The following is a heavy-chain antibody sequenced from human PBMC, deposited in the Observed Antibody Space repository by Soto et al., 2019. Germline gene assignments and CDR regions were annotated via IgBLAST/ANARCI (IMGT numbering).Heavy chain of an antibody. J-gene: IGHJ4*02. Sequence: ASVKVSCTASGYTFTSYYMHWVRQAPGQGLEWMGIINPSGGSTSYAQKFQGRVTMTRDTSTSTVYMELSSLRSEDTAVYYCAREDSSGYIFDYWGQGTLVTVSS. CDR2: INPSGGST. CDR1: GYTFTSYY. V-gene: IGHV1-46*01. D-gene: IGHD3-22*01. CDR3: AREDSSGYIFDY.